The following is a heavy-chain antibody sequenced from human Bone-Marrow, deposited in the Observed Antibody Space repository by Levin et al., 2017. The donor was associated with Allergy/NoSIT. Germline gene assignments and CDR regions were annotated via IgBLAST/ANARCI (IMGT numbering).Heavy chain of an antibody. J-gene: IGHJ4*02. D-gene: IGHD3-16*01. CDR2: ISYDGSNK. Sequence: GGSLRLSCAASGFTFSSYGMHWVRQAPGKGLEWVAVISYDGSNKYYADSVKGRFTISRDNSKNTLYLQMNSLRAEDTAVYYCAKDWGPYGPFDYWGQGTLVTVSS. CDR3: AKDWGPYGPFDY. CDR1: GFTFSSYG. V-gene: IGHV3-30*18.